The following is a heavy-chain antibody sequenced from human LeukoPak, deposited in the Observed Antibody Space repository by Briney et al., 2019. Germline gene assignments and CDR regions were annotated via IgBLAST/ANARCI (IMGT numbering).Heavy chain of an antibody. D-gene: IGHD6-13*01. V-gene: IGHV3-21*01. CDR2: ISSSSSYI. CDR1: GFTFSSCT. J-gene: IGHJ4*02. Sequence: GGSLRLSCAASGFTFSSCTMNWVRQAPGKGLEWVSSISSSSSYIYYADSVKGRFTISRDNAKNSLYLQMNSLRAEDTAVYYCARELIGAGNLWGQGTLVTVSS. CDR3: ARELIGAGNL.